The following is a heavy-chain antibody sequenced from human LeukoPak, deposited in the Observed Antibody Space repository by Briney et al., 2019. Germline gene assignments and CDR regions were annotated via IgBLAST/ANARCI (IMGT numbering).Heavy chain of an antibody. J-gene: IGHJ1*01. Sequence: NPSETLSLTCTVSGGSISSSGYYWSWIRQPPGKGLEWIGYIYHSGSTYYNPSLKSRVTISVDRSKNQFSLKLSSVTAADTAVYYCARGQGSAYCGGDCYPEYFQHWGQGTLVTVSS. CDR3: ARGQGSAYCGGDCYPEYFQH. CDR2: IYHSGST. CDR1: GGSISSSGYY. V-gene: IGHV4-30-2*01. D-gene: IGHD2-21*02.